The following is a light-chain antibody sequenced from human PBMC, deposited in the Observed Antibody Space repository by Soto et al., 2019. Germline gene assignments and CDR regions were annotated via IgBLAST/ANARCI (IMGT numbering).Light chain of an antibody. Sequence: EIVLTQSPATLSLSPGERATLSCRASQNVGGYLAWYQQKPGQAPRLLISDASNRAAGIPARFSGIGSGKDFTLTTRLLAPDDFAVYYGQQRHSWHLTFGGGTKVDIK. J-gene: IGKJ4*01. CDR3: QQRHSWHLT. V-gene: IGKV3-11*01. CDR2: DAS. CDR1: QNVGGY.